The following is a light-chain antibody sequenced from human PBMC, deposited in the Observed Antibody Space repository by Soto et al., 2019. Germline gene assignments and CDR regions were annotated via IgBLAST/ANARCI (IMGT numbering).Light chain of an antibody. J-gene: IGKJ5*01. Sequence: EIVLTQSPATLSLSPGERATLSCRTSQSVSSYFAWYQQKPGRAPRLLIYDASNRATGIPARFIGSGCGTDFTLTISSLEPEDFAVYYCQQRSNWPITFGQGTRLEIK. CDR2: DAS. V-gene: IGKV3-11*01. CDR1: QSVSSY. CDR3: QQRSNWPIT.